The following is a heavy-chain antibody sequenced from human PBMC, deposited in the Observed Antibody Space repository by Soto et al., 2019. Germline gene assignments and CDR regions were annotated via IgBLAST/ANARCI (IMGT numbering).Heavy chain of an antibody. J-gene: IGHJ5*01. CDR1: GVTIIPYY. CDR2: VYSSGST. V-gene: IGHV4-59*01. Sequence: SETLSLTCTVSGVTIIPYYWSWIRQPPGKGLEWIGYVYSSGSTNYNPSLKSRVTMSVDTSKNQFSLRLSSVTAADTALYYCAKGGSNWYNWLDPWGQGTLVTVSS. CDR3: AKGGSNWYNWLDP. D-gene: IGHD6-13*01.